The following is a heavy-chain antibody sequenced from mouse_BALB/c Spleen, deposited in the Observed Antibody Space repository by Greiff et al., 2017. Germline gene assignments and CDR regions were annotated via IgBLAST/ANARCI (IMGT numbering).Heavy chain of an antibody. CDR3: ASLRVFFDY. Sequence: EVKLVESGGGLVQPGGSLKLSCAASGFTFSSYGMSWVRQTPDKRLELVATINSNGGSTYYPDSVKGRFTISRDNAKNTLYLQMSSLKSEDTAMYYCASLRVFFDYWGQGTTLTVSS. CDR1: GFTFSSYG. CDR2: INSNGGST. V-gene: IGHV5-6-3*01. J-gene: IGHJ2*01. D-gene: IGHD2-12*01.